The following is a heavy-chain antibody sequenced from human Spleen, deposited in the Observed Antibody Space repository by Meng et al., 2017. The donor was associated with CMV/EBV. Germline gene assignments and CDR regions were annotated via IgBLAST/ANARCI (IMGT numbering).Heavy chain of an antibody. J-gene: IGHJ2*01. V-gene: IGHV4-31*02. CDR2: IYYSGST. Sequence: SGGSISSGGNYWSWVRQHPGKGLEWIGYIYYSGSTYYNPSLRSRVTISVDTSKNQLSLKLTSVTAADTAVYYCARDGHSQGDWYFDLWGRGTLVTVSS. CDR1: GGSISSGGNY. CDR3: ARDGHSQGDWYFDL. D-gene: IGHD5-18*01.